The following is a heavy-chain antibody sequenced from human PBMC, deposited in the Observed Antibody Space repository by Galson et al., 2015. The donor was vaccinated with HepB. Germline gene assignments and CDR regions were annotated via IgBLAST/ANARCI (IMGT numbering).Heavy chain of an antibody. J-gene: IGHJ1*01. V-gene: IGHV3-30-3*01. Sequence: SLRLSCAASGFTFSSYAMHWVRQAPGKGLEWVAVISYDGSNKYYADSVKGRFTISRDNSKNTLYLQMNSLRAEDTAVYYCASVPSYDSSGYYYPDAEYFQHWGQGTLVTVSS. D-gene: IGHD3-22*01. CDR3: ASVPSYDSSGYYYPDAEYFQH. CDR2: ISYDGSNK. CDR1: GFTFSSYA.